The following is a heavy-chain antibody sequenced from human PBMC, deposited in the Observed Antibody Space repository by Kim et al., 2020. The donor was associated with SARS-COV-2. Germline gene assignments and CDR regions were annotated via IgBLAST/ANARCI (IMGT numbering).Heavy chain of an antibody. CDR2: SGST. Sequence: SGSTYYNPSLKSRVTISVDTSKNQFSLKLSSVTAADTAVYYCARDGGDVPWGQGTLVTVSS. J-gene: IGHJ5*02. V-gene: IGHV4-30-2*04. D-gene: IGHD2-21*02. CDR3: ARDGGDVP.